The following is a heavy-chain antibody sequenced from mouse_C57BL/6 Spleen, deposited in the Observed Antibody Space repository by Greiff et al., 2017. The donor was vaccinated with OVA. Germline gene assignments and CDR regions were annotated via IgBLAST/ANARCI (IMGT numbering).Heavy chain of an antibody. Sequence: EVKLMESGGGLVQPGGSMKLSCVASGFTFSNYWMNWVRQSPEKGLEWVAQIRLKSDNYATHYAESVKGRFTISRDDSKSSVYLQMNNLRAEDTGIYYCTAHYSNYLYYFDYWGQGTTLTVSS. CDR2: IRLKSDNYAT. CDR1: GFTFSNYW. J-gene: IGHJ2*01. CDR3: TAHYSNYLYYFDY. D-gene: IGHD2-5*01. V-gene: IGHV6-3*01.